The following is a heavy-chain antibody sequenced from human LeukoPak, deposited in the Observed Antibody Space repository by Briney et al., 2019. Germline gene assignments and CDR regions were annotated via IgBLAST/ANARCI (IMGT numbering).Heavy chain of an antibody. J-gene: IGHJ4*02. Sequence: GGSLRLPCAASGFTFSSYGMHWVRQAPGKGLEWVAVIWYDGSNKYYADSVKGRFTISRDNSKNTLYLQMNSLRAEDTAVYYCAKDLMMGSSWYYFDYWGQGTLVTVSS. CDR3: AKDLMMGSSWYYFDY. CDR1: GFTFSSYG. V-gene: IGHV3-33*06. CDR2: IWYDGSNK. D-gene: IGHD6-13*01.